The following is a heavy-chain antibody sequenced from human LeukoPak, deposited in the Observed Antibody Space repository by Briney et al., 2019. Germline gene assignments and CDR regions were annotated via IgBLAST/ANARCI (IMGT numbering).Heavy chain of an antibody. CDR1: GGSISSSSYY. CDR2: IHYSGST. CDR3: ARGIRWFDP. J-gene: IGHJ5*02. D-gene: IGHD2-21*01. V-gene: IGHV4-39*07. Sequence: PSETLSLTCTVSGGSISSSSYYWAWIRQPPGKGLEWIGSIHYSGSTYYNPSLQSRVTISIDTSKNQFSLKLSSVTAADTAVYYCARGIRWFDPWGQGTLVTVSA.